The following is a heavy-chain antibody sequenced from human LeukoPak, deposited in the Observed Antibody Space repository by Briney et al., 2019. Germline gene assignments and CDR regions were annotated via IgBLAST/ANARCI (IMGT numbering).Heavy chain of an antibody. J-gene: IGHJ4*02. V-gene: IGHV3-23*01. Sequence: GGSLRLSCAASGFTFSNYALNWVRQAPGKGLEWVSTITGYSDSTYYADSVKGRFTISRDNSKNTLYLQMNSLRAEDTAVYYCAKRIQSAMATGYWGQGTLVTVSS. D-gene: IGHD5-18*01. CDR1: GFTFSNYA. CDR3: AKRIQSAMATGY. CDR2: ITGYSDST.